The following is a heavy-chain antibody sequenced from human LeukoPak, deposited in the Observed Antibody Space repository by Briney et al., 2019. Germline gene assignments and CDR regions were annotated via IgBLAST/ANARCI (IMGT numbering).Heavy chain of an antibody. CDR2: INPNSGGT. Sequence: ASVKVSCKASGYTFTGYYMHWVRQAPGQGLEWMGWINPNSGGTNYAQKFQGRVTMTRDTSISTAYTELSRLRSDDTAVYYCARGVGYCSGGSCYLDAFDIWGQGTMVTVSS. V-gene: IGHV1-2*02. CDR1: GYTFTGYY. J-gene: IGHJ3*02. CDR3: ARGVGYCSGGSCYLDAFDI. D-gene: IGHD2-15*01.